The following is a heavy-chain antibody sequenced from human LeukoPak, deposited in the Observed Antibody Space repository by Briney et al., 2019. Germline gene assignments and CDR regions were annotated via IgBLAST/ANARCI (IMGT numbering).Heavy chain of an antibody. CDR3: ARARMRSGRIIDY. CDR2: MNPNSGNT. D-gene: IGHD3-10*01. V-gene: IGHV1-8*01. Sequence: ASVKVSCKASGYTFTSYDINWVRQATGQGLEWLGWMNPNSGNTGYAQKFQGRVTMTRNTSISTAYMELSSLRSEDTAVYYCARARMRSGRIIDYWGQGTLVTVSS. CDR1: GYTFTSYD. J-gene: IGHJ4*02.